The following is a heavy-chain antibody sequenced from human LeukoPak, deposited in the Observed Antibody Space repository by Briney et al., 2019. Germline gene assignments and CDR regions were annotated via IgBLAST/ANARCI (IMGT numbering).Heavy chain of an antibody. J-gene: IGHJ4*02. CDR1: GGSVSSTNW. V-gene: IGHV4-4*02. Sequence: PSGTLSLTCAVSGGSVSSTNWWTWFRQPPGKGLEWIGEVHPDGRTNYNPSLTGRLTMSVDLYENHISLKLTSVTAADTAVYYCAREGGFYRPLDYSGQGTLVTVSS. CDR3: AREGGFYRPLDY. D-gene: IGHD3-3*01. CDR2: VHPDGRT.